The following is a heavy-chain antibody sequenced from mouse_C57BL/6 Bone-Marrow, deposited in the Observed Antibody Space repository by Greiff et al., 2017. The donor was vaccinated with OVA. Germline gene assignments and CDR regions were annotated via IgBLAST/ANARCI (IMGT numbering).Heavy chain of an antibody. Sequence: VQLQQSGPELVKPGASVKISCKASGYSFTDYNMNWVKQSNGKSLEWIGVINPNYGTTSYNQKFKGKATLTVDQSSSTAYMQLNSLTSEDSAVYYCARWDITTVVARDWYFDVWGTGTTVTVSS. CDR3: ARWDITTVVARDWYFDV. CDR2: INPNYGTT. J-gene: IGHJ1*03. CDR1: GYSFTDYN. V-gene: IGHV1-39*01. D-gene: IGHD1-1*01.